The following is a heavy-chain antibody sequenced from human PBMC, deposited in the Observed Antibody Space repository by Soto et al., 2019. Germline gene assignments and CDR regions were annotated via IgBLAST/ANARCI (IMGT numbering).Heavy chain of an antibody. Sequence: GGSLRLSCAASGFTFSSYAMHWVRQAPGKGLEWVAVISYDGSNKYYADSVKGRFTISRDNSKNTLYLQMNSLRAEDTAVYYCAREYPYYFFLTGYYQWFFYYCGQGSLVTVSS. J-gene: IGHJ4*02. CDR3: AREYPYYFFLTGYYQWFFYY. CDR1: GFTFSSYA. CDR2: ISYDGSNK. D-gene: IGHD3-9*01. V-gene: IGHV3-30-3*01.